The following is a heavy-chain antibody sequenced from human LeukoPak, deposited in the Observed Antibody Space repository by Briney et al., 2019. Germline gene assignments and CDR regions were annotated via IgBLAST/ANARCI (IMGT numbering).Heavy chain of an antibody. D-gene: IGHD3-3*01. CDR3: ARGPEYDFWSGDTYVRNGNPFDY. CDR2: INYSGST. Sequence: SETLSLTCAVSGGSFSGYYWSWIRQPPGKGLEWIGEINYSGSTNYNPSLKSRVTISVDTSKNQFSLKLSSVTAADTAVYYCARGPEYDFWSGDTYVRNGNPFDYWGQGTLVTVSS. J-gene: IGHJ4*02. V-gene: IGHV4-34*01. CDR1: GGSFSGYY.